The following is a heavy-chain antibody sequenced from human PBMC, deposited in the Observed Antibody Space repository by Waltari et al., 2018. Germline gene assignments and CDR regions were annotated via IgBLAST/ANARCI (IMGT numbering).Heavy chain of an antibody. Sequence: QVQLVESGGGVVQPGKSLRLSCAASGFSFSHYGMHWVRQAPGKGLEGVAVIAYDDNNKFYADSVRGRFTISRDDSNNTLFLQMNSLRAEDTAVYYCAKDQERYLEWLFHGMDVWGQGTTVTVSS. V-gene: IGHV3-30*18. CDR2: IAYDDNNK. CDR1: GFSFSHYG. D-gene: IGHD3-3*01. J-gene: IGHJ6*02. CDR3: AKDQERYLEWLFHGMDV.